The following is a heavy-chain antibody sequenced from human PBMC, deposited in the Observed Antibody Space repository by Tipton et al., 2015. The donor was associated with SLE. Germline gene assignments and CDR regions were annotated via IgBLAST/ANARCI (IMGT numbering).Heavy chain of an antibody. D-gene: IGHD6-6*01. Sequence: GSLRLSCAASGFTFNNYWMHWVRQAPGKGLVWVSRINTDGSGANSADSVKGRFTISRDNAKNTLYLQMNSLRPEDTAVYHCVREYSSSSGRTFDIWGQGTMVTVSS. V-gene: IGHV3-74*01. CDR2: INTDGSGA. CDR1: GFTFNNYW. J-gene: IGHJ3*02. CDR3: VREYSSSSGRTFDI.